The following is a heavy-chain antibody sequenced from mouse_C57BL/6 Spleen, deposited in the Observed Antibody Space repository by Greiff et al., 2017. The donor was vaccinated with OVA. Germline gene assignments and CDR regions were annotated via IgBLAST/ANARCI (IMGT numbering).Heavy chain of an antibody. J-gene: IGHJ4*01. CDR2: IHPNSGST. D-gene: IGHD4-1*01. V-gene: IGHV1-64*01. Sequence: QVQLQQPGAELVKPGASVKLSCTASGYTFTSYWMHWVKQRPGQGLEWIGMIHPNSGSTNYNEKFKSKATLTVDKSSSTAYMQLSSLTSEDSAVDYCARNWDYYAMDYWGQGTSVTVSS. CDR1: GYTFTSYW. CDR3: ARNWDYYAMDY.